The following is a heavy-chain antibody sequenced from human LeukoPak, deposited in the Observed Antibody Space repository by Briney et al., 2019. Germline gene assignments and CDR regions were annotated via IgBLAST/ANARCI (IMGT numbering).Heavy chain of an antibody. CDR2: LNSNGGT. J-gene: IGHJ5*02. CDR1: GGSISGDF. D-gene: IGHD3-10*01. V-gene: IGHV4-59*01. Sequence: SETLSLACTVSGGSISGDFWSWVRQPPGKGLEYIGYLNSNGGTNKNPSLQSRVTMSIDTSKNLFSLRLTSVTAADTAIYYCGRLMYFGEVSIDTWGRGTLVTVSS. CDR3: GRLMYFGEVSIDT.